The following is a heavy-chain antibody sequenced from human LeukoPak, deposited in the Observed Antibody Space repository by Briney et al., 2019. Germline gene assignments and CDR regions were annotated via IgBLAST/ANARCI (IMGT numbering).Heavy chain of an antibody. Sequence: ASVKVSCKASGGTFSSYAISWVRQAPGQGLEWMGRIIPILGIANCAQKFQGRVTITADKSTSTAYMELSSLRSEDTAVYYCARVPSTVTTSWFDPWGQGTLVTVSS. CDR1: GGTFSSYA. D-gene: IGHD4-11*01. V-gene: IGHV1-69*04. CDR3: ARVPSTVTTSWFDP. J-gene: IGHJ5*02. CDR2: IIPILGIA.